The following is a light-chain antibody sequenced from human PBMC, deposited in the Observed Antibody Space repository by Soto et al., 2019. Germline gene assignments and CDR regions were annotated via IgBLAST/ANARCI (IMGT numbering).Light chain of an antibody. CDR2: AAS. CDR1: QSISIW. Sequence: DIQMTQSPSALSASIGDRVTITCRASQSISIWLAWYQQKPGKAPKLLIYAASSLESGVQSRFSGSGSGTEFTLTIRSLQPDDFATYYCKHYNSYSEAFGQGTKVDIK. CDR3: KHYNSYSEA. V-gene: IGKV1-5*03. J-gene: IGKJ1*01.